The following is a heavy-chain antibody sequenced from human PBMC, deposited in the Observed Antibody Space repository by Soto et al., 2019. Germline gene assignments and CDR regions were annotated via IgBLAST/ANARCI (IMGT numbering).Heavy chain of an antibody. CDR2: IYYSGST. CDR3: ARGNCSSTSCRDDYYYYGMDV. Sequence: SETLSLTCTVSGGSIISGGYYWSWIRQHPGKGLEWIGYIYYSGSTYYNPSLKSRVTISVDTSKNQFSLKLSSVTAADTAVYYCARGNCSSTSCRDDYYYYGMDVWGQGTTVTVSS. CDR1: GGSIISGGYY. J-gene: IGHJ6*02. D-gene: IGHD2-2*01. V-gene: IGHV4-31*03.